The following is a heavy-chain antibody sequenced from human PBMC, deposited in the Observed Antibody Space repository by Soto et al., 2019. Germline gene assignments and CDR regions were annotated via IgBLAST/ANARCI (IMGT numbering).Heavy chain of an antibody. CDR3: ARAFTIFGVVNWFVP. CDR1: GGSFSGYY. J-gene: IGHJ5*02. V-gene: IGHV4-34*01. Sequence: SETLSLTCAVYGGSFSGYYWSWIRQPPGKGLEWIGEINHSGSTNYNPSLKSRVTISVDTSKNQFSLKLSSVTAADTAVYYCARAFTIFGVVNWFVPWGQGTLVTVSS. CDR2: INHSGST. D-gene: IGHD3-3*01.